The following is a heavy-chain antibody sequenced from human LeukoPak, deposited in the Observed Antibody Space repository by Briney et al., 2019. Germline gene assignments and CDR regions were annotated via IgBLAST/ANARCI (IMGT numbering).Heavy chain of an antibody. V-gene: IGHV4-39*01. Sequence: PSETLSLTCTVSGGSISSSSYYWGWLRQPPGKGLEWIGSIYYSGSTYYNPSLKSRVTISVDTSKNKFSLKLSSVTAADTAVYYCAIGGDSSSSSIDYWGQGTLVTVSS. CDR2: IYYSGST. CDR1: GGSISSSSYY. CDR3: AIGGDSSSSSIDY. D-gene: IGHD6-6*01. J-gene: IGHJ4*02.